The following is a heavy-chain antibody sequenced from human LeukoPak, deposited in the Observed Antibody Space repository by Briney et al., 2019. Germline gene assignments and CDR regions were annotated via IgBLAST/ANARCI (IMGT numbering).Heavy chain of an antibody. D-gene: IGHD4-17*01. Sequence: GASVKVSCKTSGYPFRNYDINWVRQATGQGLEWMGWINPHSGKTGYAQKFQGRVTMTTDTSASIAYMELSSLRSEDTAVYYCARLSSHYGDYKVDPWGQGTLVTVSS. V-gene: IGHV1-8*01. CDR1: GYPFRNYD. CDR2: INPHSGKT. CDR3: ARLSSHYGDYKVDP. J-gene: IGHJ5*02.